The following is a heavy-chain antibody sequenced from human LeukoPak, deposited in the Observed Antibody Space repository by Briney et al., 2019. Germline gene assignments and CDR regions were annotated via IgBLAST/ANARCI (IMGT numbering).Heavy chain of an antibody. CDR2: ISSSSSYI. CDR1: GFTFSSYS. V-gene: IGHV3-21*01. J-gene: IGHJ4*02. CDR3: ARDRAEAGGSLDY. Sequence: PGGSLRLSCAASGFTFSSYSMNWVRQAPGKGLEWVSSISSSSSYIYYADSVKGRFTISRDNAKNSLYLQMNSLRAEDTAVYCCARDRAEAGGSLDYWGQGTLVTVSS. D-gene: IGHD3-16*01.